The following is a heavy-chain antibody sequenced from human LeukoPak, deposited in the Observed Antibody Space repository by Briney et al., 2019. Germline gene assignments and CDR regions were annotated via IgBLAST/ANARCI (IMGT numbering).Heavy chain of an antibody. Sequence: SETMSLTCTVSGGSISSSSYYWGWIRQPPGKGLEWIGSIYYSGSTYYNPSLKSRVTISVDTSKNQFSLKLSSVTAADTAVYYCARQTDYDYVWGSYRYFSGWFDPWGQGTLVTVSS. CDR3: ARQTDYDYVWGSYRYFSGWFDP. D-gene: IGHD3-16*02. CDR1: GGSISSSSYY. V-gene: IGHV4-39*01. J-gene: IGHJ5*02. CDR2: IYYSGST.